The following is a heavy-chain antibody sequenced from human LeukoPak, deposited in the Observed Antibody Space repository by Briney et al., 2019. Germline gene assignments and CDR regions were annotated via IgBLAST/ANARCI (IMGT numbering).Heavy chain of an antibody. J-gene: IGHJ4*02. CDR3: ARAYDSSGNDY. V-gene: IGHV4-38-2*01. CDR1: GYSISSGYY. D-gene: IGHD3-22*01. CDR2: IYHSGST. Sequence: PSETLSLTCAVSGYSISSGYYWGWIRQPPGKGLEWIGRIYHSGSTDFNPSLKSRVTISVDTSKNQFSLKLSSVTAADTAVYYCARAYDSSGNDYWGQGTLVTVSS.